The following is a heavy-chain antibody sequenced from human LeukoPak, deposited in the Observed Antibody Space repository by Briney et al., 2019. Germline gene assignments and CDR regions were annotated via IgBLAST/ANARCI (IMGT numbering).Heavy chain of an antibody. Sequence: ASVKVSCKASGYTFTSYGISWVRQAPGQGLEWMGWISAYNGNTNYAQKLQGRVTMTTDTSTSTAYMELRSLRSDDTAVYYCARVSARLRYFDWLLASVSTEGNAFDIWGQGTMVTVSS. D-gene: IGHD3-9*01. CDR1: GYTFTSYG. J-gene: IGHJ3*02. CDR3: ARVSARLRYFDWLLASVSTEGNAFDI. CDR2: ISAYNGNT. V-gene: IGHV1-18*01.